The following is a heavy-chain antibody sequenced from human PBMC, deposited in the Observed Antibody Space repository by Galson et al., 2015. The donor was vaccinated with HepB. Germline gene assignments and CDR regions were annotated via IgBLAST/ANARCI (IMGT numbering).Heavy chain of an antibody. V-gene: IGHV3-7*01. D-gene: IGHD2-2*01. CDR1: GFTFTSHW. CDR2: IKKDGSEK. J-gene: IGHJ5*02. Sequence: SLRLSCAASGFTFTSHWMSWVRQAPGKGLEWVANIKKDGSEKYYVDSVKGRFTISRDNAKNSLYLQMNNLRAEDTAVYYCARAQWDIVVVTIAHFWFDPWGQGTLVTVSS. CDR3: ARAQWDIVVVTIAHFWFDP.